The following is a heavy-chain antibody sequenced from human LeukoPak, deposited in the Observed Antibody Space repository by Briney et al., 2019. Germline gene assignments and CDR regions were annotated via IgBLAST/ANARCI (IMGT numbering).Heavy chain of an antibody. CDR3: ARARSSWYGWDAFDI. J-gene: IGHJ3*02. CDR2: ISNSGGTT. V-gene: IGHV3-23*01. D-gene: IGHD6-13*01. CDR1: GFTFSSYA. Sequence: PGGSLRLSCAAPGFTFSSYAMSWVRQAPGKGLEWVSTISNSGGTTYYADSVKGRFTISRDNSKNTLYLQMNSLRAEDTAVYYCARARSSWYGWDAFDIWGQGTMVTVSS.